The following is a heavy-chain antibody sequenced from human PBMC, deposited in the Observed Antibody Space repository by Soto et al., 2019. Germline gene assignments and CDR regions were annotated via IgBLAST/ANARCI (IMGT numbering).Heavy chain of an antibody. CDR1: GYTFTSYG. CDR2: ISAYNGNT. Sequence: EASVKVSCKASGYTFTSYGISWVRQAPGQGLEWMGWISAYNGNTNYAQKLQGRVTMTTDTSTSTAYMELRRLRSDDTAVYYCARDSVYGDPSPEEVRRPSRDWFDPWGQGTLVTVSS. V-gene: IGHV1-18*01. CDR3: ARDSVYGDPSPEEVRRPSRDWFDP. J-gene: IGHJ5*02. D-gene: IGHD7-27*01.